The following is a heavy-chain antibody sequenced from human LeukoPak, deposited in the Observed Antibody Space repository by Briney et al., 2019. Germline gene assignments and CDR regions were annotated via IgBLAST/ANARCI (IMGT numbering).Heavy chain of an antibody. V-gene: IGHV3-33*01. Sequence: GGSLRLSCAASGFTFSSYGMRWVRQAPGKGLEWVAVIWYDGSNKYYADSVKGRFTISRDNSKNTLYLQMNSLRAEDTAVYYCARDFRQSAFDIWGQGTMVTVSS. CDR2: IWYDGSNK. J-gene: IGHJ3*02. CDR1: GFTFSSYG. CDR3: ARDFRQSAFDI.